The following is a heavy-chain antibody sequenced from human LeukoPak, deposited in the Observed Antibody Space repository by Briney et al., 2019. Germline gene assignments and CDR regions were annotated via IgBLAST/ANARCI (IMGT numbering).Heavy chain of an antibody. CDR3: ARDSDYSEAFDI. J-gene: IGHJ3*02. CDR2: IYTSGST. CDR1: GGSISSYY. Sequence: RASETLSLTCTVSGGSISSYYWSWIRQPAGKGLEWIGRIYTSGSTNYNPPLKSRVTMSVDTSKNQFSLKLSSVTAADTAVYYCARDSDYSEAFDIWGQGTMVTVSS. D-gene: IGHD4-11*01. V-gene: IGHV4-4*07.